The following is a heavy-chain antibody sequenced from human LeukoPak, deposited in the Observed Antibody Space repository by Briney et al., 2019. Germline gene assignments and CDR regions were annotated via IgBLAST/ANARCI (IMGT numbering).Heavy chain of an antibody. CDR3: ARGIRFFEWCLDY. CDR1: GFTLSDYS. D-gene: IGHD3-3*01. Sequence: GGSLRLSCVVSGFTLSDYSMNWVRQAPGKGLGWVSCFSSTGGHIYYSDSVKGRFNISRASAKNSGYLQMNSPRAEDTAVYYCARGIRFFEWCLDYWGQGTLVTVSS. J-gene: IGHJ4*02. V-gene: IGHV3-21*01. CDR2: FSSTGGHI.